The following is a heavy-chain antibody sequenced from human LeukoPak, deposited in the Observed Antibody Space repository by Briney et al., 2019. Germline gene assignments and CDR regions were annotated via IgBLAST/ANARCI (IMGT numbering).Heavy chain of an antibody. D-gene: IGHD1-1*01. Sequence: SETLSLTCTVSGDSITNNAYYWSWIRQHPEKGLEWIGYIYYRGNTFYNTSLKSRVTISADMSKNQFSLKLSSVTAADTAVYYCARGLGNEFNFDYWGQGTLVTVSS. J-gene: IGHJ4*02. CDR3: ARGLGNEFNFDY. CDR2: IYYRGNT. CDR1: GDSITNNAYY. V-gene: IGHV4-31*03.